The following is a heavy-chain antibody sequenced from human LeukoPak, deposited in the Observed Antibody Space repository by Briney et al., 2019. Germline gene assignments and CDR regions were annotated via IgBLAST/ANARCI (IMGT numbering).Heavy chain of an antibody. CDR2: INPSGGST. J-gene: IGHJ6*02. Sequence: GASVKVSCKASGYTFTSYYMHWVRQAPGQGLEWMGIINPSGGSTSYAQKFQGRVTITADESTSTAYMELSSLRSEDTAVYYCARAPSRFYYYYGMDVWGQGTTVTVSS. CDR1: GYTFTSYY. CDR3: ARAPSRFYYYYGMDV. V-gene: IGHV1-46*01.